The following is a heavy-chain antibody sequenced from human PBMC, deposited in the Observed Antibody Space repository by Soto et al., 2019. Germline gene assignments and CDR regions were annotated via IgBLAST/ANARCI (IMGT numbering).Heavy chain of an antibody. CDR2: ILPIFGTA. D-gene: IGHD3-22*01. Sequence: QVQLVQSGAEVKKPGSSVKVSCKASGGTFSSYTISWVRKAPGQGLEWMGGILPIFGTANYAQKFQGRVTIPAYESTSTAYMELSSLRSDDTAVYYCARAVDYYNSSGYSLATFDIWGQGTMVTVSS. J-gene: IGHJ3*02. CDR3: ARAVDYYNSSGYSLATFDI. V-gene: IGHV1-69*01. CDR1: GGTFSSYT.